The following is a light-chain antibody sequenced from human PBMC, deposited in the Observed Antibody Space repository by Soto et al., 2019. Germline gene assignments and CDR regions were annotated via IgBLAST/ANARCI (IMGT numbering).Light chain of an antibody. CDR2: EVT. J-gene: IGLJ3*02. CDR1: SSDVGGYNY. CDR3: SSYVGNNNLL. V-gene: IGLV2-8*01. Sequence: QSVLTQPASVSGSPGQSITISCTGTSSDVGGYNYVSWYQQHPGKAPKLMIYEVTNRPSGVPDRFSGSKSGNTASLTVSGLQAEDEADYFCSSYVGNNNLLFGGGTKLTVL.